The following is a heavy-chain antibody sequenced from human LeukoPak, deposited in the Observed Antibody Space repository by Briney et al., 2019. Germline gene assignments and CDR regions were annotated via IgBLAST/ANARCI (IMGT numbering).Heavy chain of an antibody. Sequence: PSETLSLTCTVSGVSISSQYWSWFRQPPAKGLEWIGYVYYTGDTSYNPSLKSRITMSLDTSKSQFSLKLSSVTAADTAVYYCATHGTGNKDFWGQGTLVTVSP. CDR2: VYYTGDT. CDR1: GVSISSQY. J-gene: IGHJ4*02. V-gene: IGHV4-59*08. CDR3: ATHGTGNKDF. D-gene: IGHD1/OR15-1a*01.